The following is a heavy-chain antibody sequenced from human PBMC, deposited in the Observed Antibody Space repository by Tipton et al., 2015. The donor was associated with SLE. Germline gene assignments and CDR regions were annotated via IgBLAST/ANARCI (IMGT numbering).Heavy chain of an antibody. CDR1: GGSISSQY. CDR2: ISYSGST. D-gene: IGHD4-17*01. CDR3: AGGPDYGDYLDAFDI. V-gene: IGHV4-59*11. Sequence: TLSLTCSVSGGSISSQYWSWIRQPPGKGLEWIGYISYSGSTNYNPALKIRVTISVNTSRNQFSLRLSSVTAADTAVYYCAGGPDYGDYLDAFDIWGQGTKVTVSS. J-gene: IGHJ3*02.